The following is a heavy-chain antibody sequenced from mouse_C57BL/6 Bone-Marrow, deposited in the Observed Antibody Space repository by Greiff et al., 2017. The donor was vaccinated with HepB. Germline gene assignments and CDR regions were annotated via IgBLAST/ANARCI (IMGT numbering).Heavy chain of an antibody. J-gene: IGHJ4*01. D-gene: IGHD1-1*01. V-gene: IGHV1-82*01. Sequence: VQLVESGPELVKPGASVKISCKASGYAFSSSWMNWVKQRPGKGLEWIGRIYPGDGDTNYNGKFKGKATLTADKSSSTAYMQLSSLTSEDSAVYFCARKGTYYGSSWAMDYWGQGTSVTVSS. CDR3: ARKGTYYGSSWAMDY. CDR1: GYAFSSSW. CDR2: IYPGDGDT.